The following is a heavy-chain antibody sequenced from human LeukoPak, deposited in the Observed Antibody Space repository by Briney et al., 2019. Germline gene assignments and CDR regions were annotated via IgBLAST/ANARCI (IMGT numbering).Heavy chain of an antibody. D-gene: IGHD1-7*01. Sequence: GESLKISCKASGYSFTTYWIGLVRPMPGKDLQWMGIIYSANSYTRYRPSFQGQVTISADKSISTACLQWSSLKTSDTAIYYCVRPSGTSPNRPWDAFDIWGQGKMVTVSS. CDR3: VRPSGTSPNRPWDAFDI. V-gene: IGHV5-51*01. J-gene: IGHJ3*02. CDR2: IYSANSYT. CDR1: GYSFTTYW.